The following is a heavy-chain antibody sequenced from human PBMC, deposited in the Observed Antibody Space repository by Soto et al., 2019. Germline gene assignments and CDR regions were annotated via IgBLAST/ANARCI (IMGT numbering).Heavy chain of an antibody. CDR3: ARQRTSVVTQAYFDS. J-gene: IGHJ4*02. D-gene: IGHD2-21*02. CDR2: IYYSGST. Sequence: SETLSLTCTVTGDSINNRSYYWGWIRQPPGKGLEWIGSIYYSGSTYNNPSLKSRVSMSVDTSKNQFSLKLRSVTAADTALYSCARQRTSVVTQAYFDSWGQGSLVTVSS. CDR1: GDSINNRSYY. V-gene: IGHV4-39*01.